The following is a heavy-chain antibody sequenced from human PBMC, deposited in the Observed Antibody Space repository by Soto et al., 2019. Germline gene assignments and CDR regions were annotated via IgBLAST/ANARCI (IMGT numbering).Heavy chain of an antibody. CDR1: GFTFSSYA. J-gene: IGHJ5*02. Sequence: GSLRLSCSASGFTFSSYAMHWVRQAPGKGLEYVSAISSNGGSTYYADSVKGRFTISRDNSKNTLYLQMSSLRAEDTAVYYCVKDRDFDWSPTTGDDWFDPWGQGTLVTVSS. CDR3: VKDRDFDWSPTTGDDWFDP. D-gene: IGHD3-9*01. CDR2: ISSNGGST. V-gene: IGHV3-64D*06.